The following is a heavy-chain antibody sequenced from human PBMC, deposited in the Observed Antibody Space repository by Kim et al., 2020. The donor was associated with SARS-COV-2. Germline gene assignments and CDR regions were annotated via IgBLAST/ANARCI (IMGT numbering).Heavy chain of an antibody. V-gene: IGHV3-23*01. CDR3: AKRMAVSAAMGRGAFDI. D-gene: IGHD2-2*01. Sequence: VKGRLTLSRDNSKNTLSLQMKSLRAEDTALYYCAKRMAVSAAMGRGAFDIWGQGTMVTVFS. J-gene: IGHJ3*02.